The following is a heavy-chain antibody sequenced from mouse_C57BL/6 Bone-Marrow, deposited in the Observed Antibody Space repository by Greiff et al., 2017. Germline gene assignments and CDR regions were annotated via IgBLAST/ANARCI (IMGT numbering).Heavy chain of an antibody. CDR1: GYTFTSYW. J-gene: IGHJ4*01. V-gene: IGHV1-72*01. Sequence: VKLQQPGAELVKPGASVKLSCKASGYTFTSYWMHWVKQRPGRGLEWIGRIDPNSGGTKYNEKFKSKATLTVDKPSSTAYMQLSSLTSEDSAVYYCASWDYYGSSYVEGAMDYWGQGTSVTVSS. D-gene: IGHD1-1*01. CDR2: IDPNSGGT. CDR3: ASWDYYGSSYVEGAMDY.